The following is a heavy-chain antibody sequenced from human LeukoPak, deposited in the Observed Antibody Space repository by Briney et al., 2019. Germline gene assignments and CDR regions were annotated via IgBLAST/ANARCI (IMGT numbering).Heavy chain of an antibody. CDR3: AYEGSSASRGAFDI. Sequence: GGSLRLSCAASGFTFSSYSMNWVRQAPGKGLEWVSSISSSSSYIYYADSVKGRFTISRDNAKNSLSLQMNSLRAEDTAVYYCAYEGSSASRGAFDIWGQGTMVTVSS. D-gene: IGHD2-2*01. J-gene: IGHJ3*02. CDR2: ISSSSSYI. CDR1: GFTFSSYS. V-gene: IGHV3-21*01.